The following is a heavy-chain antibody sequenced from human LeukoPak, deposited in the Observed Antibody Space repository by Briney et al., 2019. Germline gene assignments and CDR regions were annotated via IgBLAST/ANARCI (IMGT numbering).Heavy chain of an antibody. J-gene: IGHJ5*02. CDR3: ARRQELRFDWLDP. Sequence: SETLSLTCTVSGGSISSSSYYWGWIRQPPGKGLEWIGSIYYSGSTYYNPSLKSRVTISVDTSKNQFSLKLSSVTAADTAVYYCARRQELRFDWLDPWGQGTLVTVSS. CDR2: IYYSGST. V-gene: IGHV4-39*01. D-gene: IGHD4-11*01. CDR1: GGSISSSSYY.